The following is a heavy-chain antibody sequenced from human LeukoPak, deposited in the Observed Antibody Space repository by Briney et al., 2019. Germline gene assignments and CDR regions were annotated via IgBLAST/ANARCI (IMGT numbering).Heavy chain of an antibody. Sequence: GGSLRLSCAASGFTFSSYWMSWVRQAPGKGLEWVSAISGSGGSTYYADSVKGRFTISRDNSKNTLYLQMNSLRAEDTAVYYCAKDISGYELFDYWGQGTLVTVSS. CDR1: GFTFSSYW. J-gene: IGHJ4*02. CDR3: AKDISGYELFDY. D-gene: IGHD3-22*01. V-gene: IGHV3-23*01. CDR2: ISGSGGST.